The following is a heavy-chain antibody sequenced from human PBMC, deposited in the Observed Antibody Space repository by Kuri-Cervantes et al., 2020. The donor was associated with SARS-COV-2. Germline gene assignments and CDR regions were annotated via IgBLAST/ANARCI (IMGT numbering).Heavy chain of an antibody. CDR2: INHSGST. V-gene: IGHV4-34*01. J-gene: IGHJ6*02. CDR3: AGGSGWYTYYYYGMDV. Sequence: SQTLSLTCAVYGGSFSAYYWSWIRQPPGKGLEWIGEINHSGSTNYNPSLKSRVTISVDTSKNQFSLKLSSVTAADTAVYYCAGGSGWYTYYYYGMDVWGQGTTVTVSS. D-gene: IGHD6-19*01. CDR1: GGSFSAYY.